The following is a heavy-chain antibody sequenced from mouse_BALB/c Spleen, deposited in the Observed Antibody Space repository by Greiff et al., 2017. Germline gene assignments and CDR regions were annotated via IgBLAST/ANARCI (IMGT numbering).Heavy chain of an antibody. V-gene: IGHV3-8*02. Sequence: VQLKQSGPSLVKPSQTLSLTCSVTGDSITSGYWNWIRKFPGNKLEYMGYISYSGSTYYNPSLKSRISITRDTSKNQYYLQLNSVTTEDTATYYVARGQLGLNYAMDYWGQGTSVTVSS. CDR1: GDSITSGY. J-gene: IGHJ4*01. CDR3: ARGQLGLNYAMDY. CDR2: ISYSGST. D-gene: IGHD3-2*01.